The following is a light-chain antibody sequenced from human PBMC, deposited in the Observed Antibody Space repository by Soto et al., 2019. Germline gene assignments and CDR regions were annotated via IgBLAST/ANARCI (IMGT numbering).Light chain of an antibody. V-gene: IGKV3-20*01. J-gene: IGKJ1*01. CDR2: GAS. CDR1: QSVSSNY. Sequence: ESVLTQSPGTLSLSPGERATLSCRASQSVSSNYLAWYQQKPGQAPRLLIYGASTRATGIPDRFSGSGSGTDFTLTISRLEPHDSAVYYCQQYGSSPPWTVGQGTKLEIK. CDR3: QQYGSSPPWT.